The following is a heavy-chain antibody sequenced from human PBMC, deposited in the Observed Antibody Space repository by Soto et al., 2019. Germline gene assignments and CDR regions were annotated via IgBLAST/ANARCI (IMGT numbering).Heavy chain of an antibody. CDR1: GFTFSNAW. Sequence: EVQLVESGGGLVQPGGSLRLSCTASGFTFSNAWMSWVRQAPGKGLEWVGRIQSKTDGGTTDYAAPAKGRFTISRDDSKNTLYLQMNSLKTEDTAVYYCATRSGSYFHYWGQGTLVTVSS. CDR3: ATRSGSYFHY. J-gene: IGHJ4*02. D-gene: IGHD1-26*01. V-gene: IGHV3-15*01. CDR2: IQSKTDGGTT.